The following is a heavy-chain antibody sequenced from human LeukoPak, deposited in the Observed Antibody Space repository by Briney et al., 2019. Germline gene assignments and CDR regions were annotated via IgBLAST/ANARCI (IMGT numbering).Heavy chain of an antibody. CDR1: GGSISSYY. V-gene: IGHV4-59*06. D-gene: IGHD3-3*01. Sequence: SETLSLTCTVSGGSISSYYWSWIRQHPGKGLEWIGYIYYSGSTYYNPSLKSRVTISVDTSKNQFSLKLSSVTAADTAVYYCAAEGDWSDHPFQGGFDPWGQGTLVTVSS. CDR2: IYYSGST. CDR3: AAEGDWSDHPFQGGFDP. J-gene: IGHJ5*02.